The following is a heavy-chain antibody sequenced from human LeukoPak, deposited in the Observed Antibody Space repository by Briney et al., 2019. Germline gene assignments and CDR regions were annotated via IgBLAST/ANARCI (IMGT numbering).Heavy chain of an antibody. CDR2: IYYSGST. V-gene: IGHV4-39*07. CDR3: ARLTTYYYDSSGYPIDY. Sequence: SETLSLTCTVSGGSISSSSYYWGWIRQPPGKGLEWIGSIYYSGSTYYNPSLKSRVTISVDTSKNQFSLKLSSVTAADTAVYYCARLTTYYYDSSGYPIDYWGQGTLVTVSS. CDR1: GGSISSSSYY. D-gene: IGHD3-22*01. J-gene: IGHJ4*02.